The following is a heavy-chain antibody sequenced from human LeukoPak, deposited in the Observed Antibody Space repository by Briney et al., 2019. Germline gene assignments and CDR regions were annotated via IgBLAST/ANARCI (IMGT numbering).Heavy chain of an antibody. J-gene: IGHJ4*02. V-gene: IGHV3-30*02. CDR2: IRYDGSNK. CDR1: GFTFSSYG. Sequence: PGGSLRLSCAASGFTFSSYGMHWVRQAPGKGLEWVAFIRYDGSNKYYADSVKGRFTISRDNSKNTLHLQMSSLRAEDTAVYYCAKTRPRGGSYWGGFDYWGEGTLVTVSS. CDR3: AKTRPRGGSYWGGFDY. D-gene: IGHD1-26*01.